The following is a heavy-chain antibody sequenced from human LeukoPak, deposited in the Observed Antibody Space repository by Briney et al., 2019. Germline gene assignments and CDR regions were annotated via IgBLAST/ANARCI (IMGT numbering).Heavy chain of an antibody. D-gene: IGHD3-22*01. CDR3: ARGPPPRRNYDSRGYYSYYFDY. CDR1: GYTFTSYG. V-gene: IGHV1-18*01. CDR2: ISAYNGNT. Sequence: ASVKVSCKASGYTFTSYGISWVRQAPGQELEWMGWISAYNGNTHYAQKLQGRVTMTTDTSTSTVYMELRSLRSDDTAVYYCARGPPPRRNYDSRGYYSYYFDYWGQGTLVTVSS. J-gene: IGHJ4*02.